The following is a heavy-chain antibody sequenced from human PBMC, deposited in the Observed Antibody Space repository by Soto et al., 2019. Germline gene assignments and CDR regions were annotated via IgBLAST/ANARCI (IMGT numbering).Heavy chain of an antibody. J-gene: IGHJ6*02. V-gene: IGHV4-61*01. CDR2: IYYSGST. Sequence: SETLSLTCTVSGGSVSSGSYYWSWIRQPPGKGLEWIGYIYYSGSTNYNPSLKSRVTISVDTSKNQFSLKLSSVTAADTAVYYCARGGDCSGGSCYEAGYYYYGMDVWGQGTTVTVSS. D-gene: IGHD2-15*01. CDR3: ARGGDCSGGSCYEAGYYYYGMDV. CDR1: GGSVSSGSYY.